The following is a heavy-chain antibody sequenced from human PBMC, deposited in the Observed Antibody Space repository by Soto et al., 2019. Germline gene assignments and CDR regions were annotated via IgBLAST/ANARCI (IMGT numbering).Heavy chain of an antibody. D-gene: IGHD6-6*01. J-gene: IGHJ4*02. CDR2: INSNGSST. CDR1: GFTFSSYS. V-gene: IGHV3-74*01. CDR3: ASGGSSLNFDS. Sequence: GGSLRLSCAASGFTFSSYSMNWVRQAPGKGLVWVSSINSNGSSTYYADSVKGRFTISRDNAKNTLYLQMNSLRAEDTAVYYCASGGSSLNFDSWGQGTLVTVSS.